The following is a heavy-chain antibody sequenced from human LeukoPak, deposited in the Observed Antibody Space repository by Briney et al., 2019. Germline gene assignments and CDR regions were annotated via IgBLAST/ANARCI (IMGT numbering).Heavy chain of an antibody. D-gene: IGHD1-26*01. J-gene: IGHJ4*02. CDR1: GVKFNDYA. CDR3: AKETKVGENLYYFDY. Sequence: SLRLSCVAAGVKFNDYAMHWVRQAPGKGLEWGSGLSWHSGSIGYADSVKGRFIISRDNAKNSLYLEMNSLRPEDSALYYCAKETKVGENLYYFDYWGRGTLVTVSS. CDR2: LSWHSGSI. V-gene: IGHV3-9*01.